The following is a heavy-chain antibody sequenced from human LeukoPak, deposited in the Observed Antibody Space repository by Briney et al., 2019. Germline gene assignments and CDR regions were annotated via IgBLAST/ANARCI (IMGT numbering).Heavy chain of an antibody. CDR3: GGAFAGGLDFTFAY. CDR2: IKQDGSAK. V-gene: IGHV3-7*01. Sequence: AGSLRLSCAASGITFSSYYRSWVRQAPGKGLEWGANIKQDGSAKYYVDSVKGRFTIARDNAKNSLHLKTNRLRANDTAVYCCGGAFAGGLDFTFAYWGQGVLVTVSS. D-gene: IGHD3-16*01. CDR1: GITFSSYY. J-gene: IGHJ4*02.